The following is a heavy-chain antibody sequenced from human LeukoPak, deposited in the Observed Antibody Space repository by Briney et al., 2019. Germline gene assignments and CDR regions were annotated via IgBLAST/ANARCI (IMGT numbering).Heavy chain of an antibody. CDR2: ISSSGST. J-gene: IGHJ4*02. CDR1: RGSISASIRSYY. V-gene: IGHV4-4*09. Sequence: PSETLSLTCTVSRGSISASIRSYYWSWLRRPPGKGLEWIGYISSSGSTNDNPSLRSRVTISVDTSKNQFFLNLSSVSAADTAVYYCARVPLGYSGAYYFDYWGPGTLVTVSP. D-gene: IGHD5-12*01. CDR3: ARVPLGYSGAYYFDY.